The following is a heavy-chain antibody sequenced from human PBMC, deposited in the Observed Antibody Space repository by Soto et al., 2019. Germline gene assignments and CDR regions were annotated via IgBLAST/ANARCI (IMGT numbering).Heavy chain of an antibody. D-gene: IGHD3-22*01. V-gene: IGHV3-21*01. CDR2: ISSSSSYI. J-gene: IGHJ4*02. Sequence: EVQLVESGGGLVKPGGSLRLSCAASGFTFSSYSMNWVRQAPGKGLEWVSSISSSSSYIYSDSVKGRFTISRDNAKNSLYLQMNSLRAEDTAVYYCATKDYYDSSGLPYWGQGTLVTVSS. CDR1: GFTFSSYS. CDR3: ATKDYYDSSGLPY.